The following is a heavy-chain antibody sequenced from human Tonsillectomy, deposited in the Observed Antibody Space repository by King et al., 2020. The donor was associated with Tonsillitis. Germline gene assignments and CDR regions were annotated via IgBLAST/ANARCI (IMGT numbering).Heavy chain of an antibody. CDR3: ARPHKFDD. Sequence: QLVQSGAEVKKSGESLKISCQGSGYRFTSYWIAWVRQTPGKGLEWVGTIYPSDSDTRYSPSFQGHVTISADKSISTAYLQWTRLKASDTAMYYCARPHKFDDWGQGTLVTVSS. CDR1: GYRFTSYW. J-gene: IGHJ4*02. V-gene: IGHV5-51*03. CDR2: IYPSDSDT.